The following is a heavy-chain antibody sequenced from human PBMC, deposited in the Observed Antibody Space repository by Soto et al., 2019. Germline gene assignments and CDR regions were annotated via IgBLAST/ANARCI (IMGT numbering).Heavy chain of an antibody. CDR3: AIAVNAYCSCGSCYYFYYMDV. CDR1: GYTFTSYA. J-gene: IGHJ6*03. CDR2: INAGNGNT. Sequence: ASVKVSCKASGYTFTSYAMHWVRQAPGQRLEWMGWINAGNGNTKYSQKFQGRVTITRDTSASTAYMELSSLRSEDTAVYYCAIAVNAYCSCGSCYYFYYMDVWGKGITVTVSS. V-gene: IGHV1-3*01. D-gene: IGHD2-15*01.